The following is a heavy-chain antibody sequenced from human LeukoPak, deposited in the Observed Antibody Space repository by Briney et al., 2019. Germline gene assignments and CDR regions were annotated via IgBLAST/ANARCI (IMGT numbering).Heavy chain of an antibody. D-gene: IGHD6-19*01. V-gene: IGHV3-23*01. CDR3: ARFRAGSDV. CDR1: GFTFDNYA. J-gene: IGHJ6*01. CDR2: IGAIRGST. Sequence: GGSLRLSCAASGFTFDNYAMTWVRQAPGKGLEWVSAIGAIRGSTYYADSVKCRFTISMDNAKKSLYRHMNGLRVVYTAVYYCARFRAGSDVWGQGTRVSVSS.